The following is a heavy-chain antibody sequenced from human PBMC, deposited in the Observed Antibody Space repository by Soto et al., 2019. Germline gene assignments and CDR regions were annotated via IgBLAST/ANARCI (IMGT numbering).Heavy chain of an antibody. J-gene: IGHJ1*01. V-gene: IGHV1-2*02. CDR3: AVAGLPFVY. CDR1: GYTFTGYY. Sequence: QVQLVQSGAEVKKPGDSVKVSCKASGYTFTGYYIHWVRQAPGQGLEWLALINPNSGDTNYARKFQGRVILSRDRSINIVYMEVTSLRFDDAAVYYCAVAGLPFVYWGQGTLITVFS. CDR2: INPNSGDT. D-gene: IGHD6-19*01.